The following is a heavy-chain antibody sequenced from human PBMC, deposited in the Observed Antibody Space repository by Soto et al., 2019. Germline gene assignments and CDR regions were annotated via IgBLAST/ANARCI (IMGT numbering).Heavy chain of an antibody. CDR3: SQVPRYTVTPPDDY. D-gene: IGHD4-17*01. V-gene: IGHV3-30*18. CDR2: ISYDGTNK. CDR1: GFICGSYG. J-gene: IGHJ4*02. Sequence: QVQLVASGGGVVQPGRSLRRSGVASGFICGSYGMHWVRQAPGEGLEWVSVISYDGTNKYYADSVKGRFTISRDNSKNTLWLHMTSLRAEDTAVSYCSQVPRYTVTPPDDYWGQGALVTVS.